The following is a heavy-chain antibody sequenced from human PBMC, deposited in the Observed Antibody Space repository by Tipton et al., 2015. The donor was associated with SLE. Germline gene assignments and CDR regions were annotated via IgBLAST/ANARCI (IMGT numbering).Heavy chain of an antibody. Sequence: SLRLFCAASGFTFSDYWMHWVRQTPGKELVWVSRINSGGSSTNYADSVKGRFTISRDNAKKTLYLQMNSLRAEDTAVYYCAKTYYGTRNGMDVWGQGTTVTVSS. J-gene: IGHJ6*02. V-gene: IGHV3-74*01. CDR3: AKTYYGTRNGMDV. CDR1: GFTFSDYW. CDR2: INSGGSST. D-gene: IGHD3-10*01.